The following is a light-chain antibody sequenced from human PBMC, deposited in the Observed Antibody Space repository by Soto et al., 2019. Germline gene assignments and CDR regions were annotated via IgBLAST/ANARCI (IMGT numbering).Light chain of an antibody. CDR3: QQYGTSGT. CDR1: QSISSSF. V-gene: IGKV3-20*01. Sequence: ELVLTQSPGTLSLSPGKRATLSCRASQSISSSFLAWYQQKPGQAPTLLIDGASSRATDIPDRFSVSGSGTEFTLTISRLEPEDYAVYYCQQYGTSGTFGQGTKVDIK. J-gene: IGKJ1*01. CDR2: GAS.